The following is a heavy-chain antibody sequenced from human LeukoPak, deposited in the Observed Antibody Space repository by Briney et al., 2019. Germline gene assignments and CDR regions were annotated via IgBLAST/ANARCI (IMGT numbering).Heavy chain of an antibody. V-gene: IGHV3-30*04. D-gene: IGHD3-10*01. CDR3: ARGRLLLWFGEPPVRFDP. CDR2: ISYDGSNK. Sequence: GGSLTLSCAASGFTFSSYAMHWVRQAPAKGLEWVAVISYDGSNKYYAHSVKGRFTLSRDNSKNTLYLQMNSLGAEDTAVYYCARGRLLLWFGEPPVRFDPWGQGTLVTVSS. J-gene: IGHJ5*02. CDR1: GFTFSSYA.